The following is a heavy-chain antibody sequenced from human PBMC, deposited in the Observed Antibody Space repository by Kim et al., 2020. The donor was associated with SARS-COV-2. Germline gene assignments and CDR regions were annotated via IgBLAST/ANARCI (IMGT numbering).Heavy chain of an antibody. CDR2: IYYSGST. Sequence: SETLSLTCTVSGGSISSYYWSWIRQPPGKGLEWIGYIYYSGSTNYNPSLKSRVTISVDTSKNQFSLKLSSVTAADTAVYYCARGILFGELFPHYYYGMDVWGQGTTVTVSS. V-gene: IGHV4-59*13. J-gene: IGHJ6*02. D-gene: IGHD3-10*01. CDR3: ARGILFGELFPHYYYGMDV. CDR1: GGSISSYY.